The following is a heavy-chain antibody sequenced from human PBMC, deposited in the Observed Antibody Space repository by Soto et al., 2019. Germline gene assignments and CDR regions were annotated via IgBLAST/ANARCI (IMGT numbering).Heavy chain of an antibody. Sequence: GESMKISCKGSGNIFTSYWISWVRQMPGKGLEWMGRIDPSDSYTNYSPSFQGHVTMSTDKSMSTAYLQWSSLKASDTAMDYCGGRYFRITTCAGKDYATHVWFQG. CDR1: GNIFTSYW. J-gene: IGHJ6*02. CDR3: GGRYFRITTCAGKDYATHV. V-gene: IGHV5-10-1*01. D-gene: IGHD2-2*01. CDR2: IDPSDSYT.